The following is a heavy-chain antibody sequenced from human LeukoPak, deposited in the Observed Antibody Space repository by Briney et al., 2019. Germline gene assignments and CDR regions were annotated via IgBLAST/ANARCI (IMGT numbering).Heavy chain of an antibody. J-gene: IGHJ4*02. D-gene: IGHD6-19*01. Sequence: SVKVSCKASGGTFSSYSITWVRQAPGQGLGWMGRINPTLGIANYAQKFQGRVTVTADKSTSTAYMELSSLRSEDTAVYYRAGEEERGVTVAGTAFDYWGQGTLVTVSS. CDR3: AGEEERGVTVAGTAFDY. CDR2: INPTLGIA. CDR1: GGTFSSYS. V-gene: IGHV1-69*04.